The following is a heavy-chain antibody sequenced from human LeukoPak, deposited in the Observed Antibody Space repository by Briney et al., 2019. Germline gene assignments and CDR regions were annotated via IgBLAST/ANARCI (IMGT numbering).Heavy chain of an antibody. Sequence: SQTLSPTCTVSGASISSYYWSWIRQPPRNGLEWVGYIYYSGSTNYNPSLKSQVTISVDTSKNQFSLKLSSVTAADTAVYYCARSRSDMVRGVIRYYYYYYGMDVWGQATTATVSS. CDR1: GASISSYY. CDR2: IYYSGST. V-gene: IGHV4-59*01. D-gene: IGHD3-10*01. J-gene: IGHJ6*02. CDR3: ARSRSDMVRGVIRYYYYYYGMDV.